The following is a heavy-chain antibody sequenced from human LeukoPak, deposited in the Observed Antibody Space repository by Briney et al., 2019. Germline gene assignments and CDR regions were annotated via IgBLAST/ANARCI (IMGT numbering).Heavy chain of an antibody. CDR3: ARGYIHYVDY. CDR1: GFTFSSYW. Sequence: PGRSLRLSCAASGFTFSSYWMHWVRQVPGKGLVWVSRINFDGSSTTYADSVKGRFTISRDNAKNTLYLQVSSLRAEDTAVYFCARGYIHYVDYWGQGTLVTVSS. D-gene: IGHD5-24*01. CDR2: INFDGSST. V-gene: IGHV3-74*01. J-gene: IGHJ4*02.